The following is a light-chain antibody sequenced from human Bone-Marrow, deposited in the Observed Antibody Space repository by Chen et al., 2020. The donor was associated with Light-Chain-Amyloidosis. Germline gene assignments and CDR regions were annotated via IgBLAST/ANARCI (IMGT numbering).Light chain of an antibody. Sequence: SYVLTQPSSVSVAPGQTATIAWGGNNIGSTSVPWYQQTPAQAPLLVVDDDSARPSGIPERGSGVNSGNTAALTISRVEAGDEADYYWQVWERSSDRRVFGGGTKLTVL. J-gene: IGLJ3*02. V-gene: IGLV3-21*02. CDR3: QVWERSSDRRV. CDR2: DDS. CDR1: NIGSTS.